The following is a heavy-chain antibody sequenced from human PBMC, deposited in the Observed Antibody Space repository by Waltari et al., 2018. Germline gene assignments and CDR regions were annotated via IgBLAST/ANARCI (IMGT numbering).Heavy chain of an antibody. Sequence: EVLLVESGGGVVRPGGSLRLSCAASGFIFEDYGMVWVRQAPGEGLEWVSGISWNGANTDYADSVKGRFTISRDKAKNSLYLQMNSLRAEDTAFYYCARDKWGPDYWGQGTLVTVSS. J-gene: IGHJ4*02. CDR3: ARDKWGPDY. CDR1: GFIFEDYG. D-gene: IGHD7-27*01. CDR2: ISWNGANT. V-gene: IGHV3-20*04.